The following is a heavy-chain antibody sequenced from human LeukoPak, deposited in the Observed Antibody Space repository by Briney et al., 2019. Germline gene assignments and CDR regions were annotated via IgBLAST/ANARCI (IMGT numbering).Heavy chain of an antibody. CDR2: MNPNSGNT. CDR1: GYTFTSYD. V-gene: IGHV1-8*03. Sequence: ASVKVSCKASGYTFTSYDINWVRQATGQGLEWMGWMNPNSGNTGYAQKFQGRVTITRNTSISTAYMELSSLRSEDTAVYYCVIGRITMVRGVDAFDIWGQGTMVTVSS. CDR3: VIGRITMVRGVDAFDI. D-gene: IGHD3-10*01. J-gene: IGHJ3*02.